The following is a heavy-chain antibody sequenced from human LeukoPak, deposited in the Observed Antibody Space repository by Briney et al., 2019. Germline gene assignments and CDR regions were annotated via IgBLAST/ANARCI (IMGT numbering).Heavy chain of an antibody. CDR3: ARGPDYYDSSGYLYYFDY. CDR2: INPSGGGT. CDR1: GYTFTSYY. V-gene: IGHV1-46*01. J-gene: IGHJ4*02. Sequence: GASVKVSCKASGYTFTSYYIHWVRQAPGQGVEWMGVINPSGGGTSYAQRFQGRVTITRDTSTSTVYMELSSLRSEDTAVYYCARGPDYYDSSGYLYYFDYWGQGTLVTVSS. D-gene: IGHD3-22*01.